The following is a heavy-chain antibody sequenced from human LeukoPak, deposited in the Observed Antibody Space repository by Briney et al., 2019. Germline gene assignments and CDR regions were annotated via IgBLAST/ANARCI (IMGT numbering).Heavy chain of an antibody. Sequence: SETLSLTCTVSGGSISSYFWSWIRQPPGKGLEWIGYIYYSGSTTYNPSLKSRVTISVDTSKIQFSLKLSSVTAAETAVYYCARGYPYYYDSSGYSLDAFDIWAKGQWSPSLQ. CDR2: IYYSGST. CDR3: ARGYPYYYDSSGYSLDAFDI. J-gene: IGHJ3*02. V-gene: IGHV4-59*01. D-gene: IGHD3-22*01. CDR1: GGSISSYF.